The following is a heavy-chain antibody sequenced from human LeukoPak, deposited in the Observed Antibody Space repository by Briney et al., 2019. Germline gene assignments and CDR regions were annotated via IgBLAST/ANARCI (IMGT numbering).Heavy chain of an antibody. Sequence: PGGSLRLSCAASGFTFSSYAMSRVRQAPGKGLEWVSAISGSGDSTYSTDSVKGRFTISRDNSKNTLYLQMNSLRAEDTAVYYCAKKVPANWGSYFDYWGQGTLVTVSS. CDR3: AKKVPANWGSYFDY. CDR2: ISGSGDST. J-gene: IGHJ4*02. V-gene: IGHV3-23*01. D-gene: IGHD7-27*01. CDR1: GFTFSSYA.